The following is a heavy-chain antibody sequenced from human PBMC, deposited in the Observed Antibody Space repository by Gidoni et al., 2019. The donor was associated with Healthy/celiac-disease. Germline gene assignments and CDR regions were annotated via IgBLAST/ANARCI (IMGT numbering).Heavy chain of an antibody. V-gene: IGHV4-31*03. Sequence: QVQLQESGPGLVKPLQTLSLTCTVSGGSISSGGYYWSWIRQHPGKGLEWIGYIYYSGSTYYNPSLKSRVTISVDTSKNQFSLKLSSVTAADTAVYYCARDRVEREAAAGMDVWGQGTTVTVSS. D-gene: IGHD6-13*01. CDR1: GGSISSGGYY. CDR3: ARDRVEREAAAGMDV. CDR2: IYYSGST. J-gene: IGHJ6*02.